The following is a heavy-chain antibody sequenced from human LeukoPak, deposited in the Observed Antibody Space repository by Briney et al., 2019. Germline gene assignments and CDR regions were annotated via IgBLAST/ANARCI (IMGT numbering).Heavy chain of an antibody. CDR2: INHNGNVN. CDR1: GFTFSSYW. V-gene: IGHV3-7*03. Sequence: GGSLRLSCAASGFTFSSYWMNWARQAPGKGLEWVASINHNGNVNYYVDSVKGRFTISRDNAKNSLYLQMNSLRAEDTALYYCAKGSYSNSGYYFDYWGQGTLVTVSS. D-gene: IGHD4-11*01. J-gene: IGHJ4*02. CDR3: AKGSYSNSGYYFDY.